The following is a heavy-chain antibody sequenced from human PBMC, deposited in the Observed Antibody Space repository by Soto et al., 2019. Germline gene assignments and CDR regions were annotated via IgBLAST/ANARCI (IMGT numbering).Heavy chain of an antibody. Sequence: GGSLRLSCAASGFTFSSYAMHWVRQAPGKGLEWVAVISYDGSNKYYADSVKGRFTISRDNSKNTLYLQMNSLRAEDTAVYYCARERGAGYCSGGSCYYYYGMDVWGQGTTVTVSS. CDR1: GFTFSSYA. CDR3: ARERGAGYCSGGSCYYYYGMDV. CDR2: ISYDGSNK. D-gene: IGHD2-15*01. V-gene: IGHV3-30-3*01. J-gene: IGHJ6*02.